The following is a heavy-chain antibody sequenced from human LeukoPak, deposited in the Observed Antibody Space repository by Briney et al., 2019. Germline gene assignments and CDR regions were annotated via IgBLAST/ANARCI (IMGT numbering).Heavy chain of an antibody. D-gene: IGHD3-10*01. Sequence: GESLKISCKTSGYSFTRYWIGWVRQMPGKGLEWMGIMYPADSDTRYSPSLQGQITISADKSNTTAYLQWSSLKASDTAMYYCGRGYGSASFFDSWGQGTLITVTS. V-gene: IGHV5-51*01. J-gene: IGHJ4*02. CDR2: MYPADSDT. CDR1: GYSFTRYW. CDR3: GRGYGSASFFDS.